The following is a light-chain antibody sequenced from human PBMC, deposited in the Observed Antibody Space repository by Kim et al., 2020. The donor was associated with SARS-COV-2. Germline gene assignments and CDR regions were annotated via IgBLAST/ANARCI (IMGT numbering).Light chain of an antibody. V-gene: IGKV1-9*01. CDR2: ATS. CDR3: QQFHSYPIT. Sequence: ACVGDKVTITCRASQGISSYLAWYQQKPGKAPKLLISATSTLQSGVPSRFSGSGSGTDFTLTISSLQPDDFATYFCQQFHSYPITFGQGTRLEIK. CDR1: QGISSY. J-gene: IGKJ5*01.